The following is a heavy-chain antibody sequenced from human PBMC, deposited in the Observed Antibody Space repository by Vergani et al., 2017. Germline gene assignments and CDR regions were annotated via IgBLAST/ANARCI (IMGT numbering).Heavy chain of an antibody. Sequence: QVQVVQSGAEVKKSGASVKVSCKTSEYTFSNYYMHWVRQAPGQGLEWMGIINPSGGHTNYAQKFQGRVTMTRDTSTSAVYMELSSLRSEDTAIYYCARGDYGILTGYGYWVQGALVTVS. CDR3: ARGDYGILTGYGY. CDR2: INPSGGHT. V-gene: IGHV1-46*03. J-gene: IGHJ4*02. CDR1: EYTFSNYY. D-gene: IGHD3-9*01.